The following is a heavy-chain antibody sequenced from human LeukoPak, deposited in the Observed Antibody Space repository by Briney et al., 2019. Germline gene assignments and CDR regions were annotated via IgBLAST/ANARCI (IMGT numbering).Heavy chain of an antibody. D-gene: IGHD3-22*01. Sequence: GGSLRLSCAASGFTFSSYAMSWVRQAPGKGLEWVSAISGSGGSTYYADSVKGRFTISRDNSKNTLYLQMNSLGAEDTAVYYCAKTYYYDSSAPGDWGQGTLVTVSS. CDR2: ISGSGGST. CDR3: AKTYYYDSSAPGD. CDR1: GFTFSSYA. V-gene: IGHV3-23*01. J-gene: IGHJ4*02.